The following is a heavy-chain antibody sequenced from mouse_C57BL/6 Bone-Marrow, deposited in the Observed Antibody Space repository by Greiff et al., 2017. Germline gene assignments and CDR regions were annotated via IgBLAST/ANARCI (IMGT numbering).Heavy chain of an antibody. V-gene: IGHV14-1*01. CDR2: IDPEDGDT. D-gene: IGHD3-3*01. Sequence: VQLQQSVAELVRPGASVKLSCTASGFNIKDYYMHWVKQRPEQGLEWIGRIDPEDGDTEYAPKFQGKATMTADTSSNTAYLQLSSLTSEDTAVYYCTTIGDSSPYYAMDYWGQGTSVTVSS. J-gene: IGHJ4*01. CDR3: TTIGDSSPYYAMDY. CDR1: GFNIKDYY.